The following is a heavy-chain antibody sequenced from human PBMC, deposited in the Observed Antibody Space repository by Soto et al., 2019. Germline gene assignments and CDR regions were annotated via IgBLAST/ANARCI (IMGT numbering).Heavy chain of an antibody. CDR3: AKDWGSYNWNYDRRGYGMDV. Sequence: VGSLRLSCAASGFTFSSYGMHWVRQAPGKGLEWVAVISYDGSNKYYADSVKGRFTISRDNSKNTLYLQMNSLRAEDTAVYYCAKDWGSYNWNYDRRGYGMDVWGQGTTVTVSS. CDR2: ISYDGSNK. J-gene: IGHJ6*02. D-gene: IGHD1-7*01. V-gene: IGHV3-30*18. CDR1: GFTFSSYG.